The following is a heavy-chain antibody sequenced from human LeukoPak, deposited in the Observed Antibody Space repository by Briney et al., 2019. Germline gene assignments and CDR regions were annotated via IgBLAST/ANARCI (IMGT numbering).Heavy chain of an antibody. CDR3: ARLAPIQLWLYDY. V-gene: IGHV4-59*12. Sequence: PSETLSLTCTVSGGSISSYYWSWIRQPPGKGLEWIGYIYYSGSTNYNPSLKSRVTISVDTSKNQFSLKLSSVTAADTAVYYCARLAPIQLWLYDYWGQGTLVTVSS. CDR2: IYYSGST. D-gene: IGHD5-18*01. CDR1: GGSISSYY. J-gene: IGHJ4*02.